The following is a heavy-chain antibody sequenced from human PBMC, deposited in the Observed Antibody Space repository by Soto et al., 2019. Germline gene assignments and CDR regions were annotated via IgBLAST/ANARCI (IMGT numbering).Heavy chain of an antibody. J-gene: IGHJ4*02. D-gene: IGHD3-10*01. CDR2: IHYSGST. CDR3: ARHRFGLDC. Sequence: QVQLQESGPGLVKPSETLSLTCTVSGGSISSYYWSWIRQPPGKGLEWIGYIHYSGSTHYTPSLKSRVGISIDTSKTQFSLTLGSVTAADTVVYYCARHRFGLDCWGQGTLVTVSS. CDR1: GGSISSYY. V-gene: IGHV4-59*08.